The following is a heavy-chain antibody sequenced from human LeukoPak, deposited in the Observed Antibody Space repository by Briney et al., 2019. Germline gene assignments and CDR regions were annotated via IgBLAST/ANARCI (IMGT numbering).Heavy chain of an antibody. J-gene: IGHJ4*02. V-gene: IGHV3-48*02. CDR3: ARDTHWAFDY. CDR2: ISSTSSAI. Sequence: GGSLRLSCAASGFTFSSYSMNWVRQAPGKGLEWVSYISSTSSAIYYADSVKGRFTISRDNAKNSLYLQINSLRDEDTAVYYCARDTHWAFDYWGQGTLVTGSS. D-gene: IGHD7-27*01. CDR1: GFTFSSYS.